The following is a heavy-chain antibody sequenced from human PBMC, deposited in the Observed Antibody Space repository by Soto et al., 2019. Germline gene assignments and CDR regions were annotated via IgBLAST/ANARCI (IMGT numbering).Heavy chain of an antibody. J-gene: IGHJ3*02. V-gene: IGHV3-74*01. CDR3: ARGDRGAFDI. D-gene: IGHD1-26*01. CDR1: GFTFSYYW. CDR2: IHSDGSST. Sequence: EVQLVESGGGLVQPGEFLRLSCAASGFTFSYYWMHWVRQAPGKGLMWVSRIHSDGSSTTYADSVKGRFTISRDNARNTVYLQMNSLRVEDTAVYYCARGDRGAFDIWGQGTVVTVSS.